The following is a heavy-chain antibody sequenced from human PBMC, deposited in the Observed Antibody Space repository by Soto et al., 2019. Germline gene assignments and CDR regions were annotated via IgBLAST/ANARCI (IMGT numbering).Heavy chain of an antibody. CDR2: GNT. Sequence: GNTNYTPSLKSRVTMSLDTSKNQVSLNLSSVTAADTAVYYCARHLPRYSGYDHHGMDVWGQGTTVTVSS. D-gene: IGHD5-12*01. CDR3: ARHLPRYSGYDHHGMDV. V-gene: IGHV4-59*08. J-gene: IGHJ6*02.